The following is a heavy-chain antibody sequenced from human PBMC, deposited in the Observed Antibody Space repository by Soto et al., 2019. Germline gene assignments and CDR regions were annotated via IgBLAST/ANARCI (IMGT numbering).Heavy chain of an antibody. CDR2: IYYSGST. CDR3: ARGWDSSGYYYEPWFDP. D-gene: IGHD3-22*01. J-gene: IGHJ5*02. V-gene: IGHV4-30-4*01. CDR1: GGSISSGDYY. Sequence: QVQLQESGPGLVKPSQTLSLTCTVSGGSISSGDYYWTWIRQPPGKGLEWIGYIYYSGSTYYNPSLQSRVTISVDTSKNQFSLKLSSVTAADTAVYYCARGWDSSGYYYEPWFDPWGQGTLVTVSS.